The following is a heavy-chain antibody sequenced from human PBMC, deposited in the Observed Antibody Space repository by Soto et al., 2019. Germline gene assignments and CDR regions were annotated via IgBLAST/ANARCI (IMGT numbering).Heavy chain of an antibody. Sequence: GGSLRLSCAASGFTFSSYAMSWVRQAPGKGLEWVSAISGSGGSTYYADSVKGRFTISRDNSKNTLYLQMNSLRAEDTAVYYCAKGATALYSGSPIWFDPWGQGTLVPVSS. D-gene: IGHD1-26*01. CDR2: ISGSGGST. CDR3: AKGATALYSGSPIWFDP. V-gene: IGHV3-23*01. J-gene: IGHJ5*02. CDR1: GFTFSSYA.